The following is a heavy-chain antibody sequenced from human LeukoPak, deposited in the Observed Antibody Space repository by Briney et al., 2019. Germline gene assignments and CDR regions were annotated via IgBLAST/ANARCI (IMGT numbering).Heavy chain of an antibody. V-gene: IGHV3-48*01. D-gene: IGHD3-3*01. Sequence: GGSLRLSCAASGFTFNSYSMNWVRQAPGKGLEWVSYISSSSSTIYYAASVKGRFTISRDNAKNSLYLQMNSLRAEDTAVYYCARDSDRDDFGFDYWGQGTLVTVSS. CDR2: ISSSSSTI. J-gene: IGHJ4*02. CDR1: GFTFNSYS. CDR3: ARDSDRDDFGFDY.